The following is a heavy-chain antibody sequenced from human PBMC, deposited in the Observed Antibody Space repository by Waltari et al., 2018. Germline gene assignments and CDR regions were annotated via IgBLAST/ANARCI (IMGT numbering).Heavy chain of an antibody. V-gene: IGHV4-39*01. J-gene: IGHJ3*01. Sequence: WIAHPPGKGLEWTGTISYTGTTYYNPSLKSRVTISVDTSKNQFSLKLSSVTAADTAVYYCATYVGASIGTAAFDVWGQGTMVTVSS. CDR3: ATYVGASIGTAAFDV. D-gene: IGHD3-16*01. CDR2: ISYTGTT.